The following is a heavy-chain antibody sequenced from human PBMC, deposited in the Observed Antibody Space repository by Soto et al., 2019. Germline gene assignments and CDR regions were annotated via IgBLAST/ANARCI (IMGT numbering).Heavy chain of an antibody. V-gene: IGHV4-30-4*01. D-gene: IGHD3-10*01. CDR2: IYYSGSA. CDR1: GVSINSDDYY. Sequence: QVQLQESGPGLVKPSQTLSLTCTVSGVSINSDDYYWSWIRQPPGKGLEWIGNIYYSGSASYNPSLKSRLFMSLDTSKNEFSLMLSSVTAADTAVYYCARDQTSGASGHHWFDRWGQGTLVTVSS. J-gene: IGHJ5*02. CDR3: ARDQTSGASGHHWFDR.